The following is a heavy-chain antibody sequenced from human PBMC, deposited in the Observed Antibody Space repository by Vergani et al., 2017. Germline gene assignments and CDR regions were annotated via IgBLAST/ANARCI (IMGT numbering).Heavy chain of an antibody. J-gene: IGHJ4*02. D-gene: IGHD1-26*01. CDR1: GFTFSSYA. CDR2: ISGSSSYI. Sequence: EVQLLESGGGLVQPGGSLRLSCAASGFTFSSYAMSWVRQAPGKGLEWVSFISGSSSYIYYADSVKGRFTISRDNAKNSVYLQMDSLRAEDTALYYCTRESSGSQRYFDDWGQGTLVTVSS. V-gene: IGHV3-21*01. CDR3: TRESSGSQRYFDD.